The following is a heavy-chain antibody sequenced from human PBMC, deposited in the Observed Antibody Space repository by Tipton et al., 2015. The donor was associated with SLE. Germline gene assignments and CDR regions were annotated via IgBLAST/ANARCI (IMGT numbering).Heavy chain of an antibody. J-gene: IGHJ6*04. V-gene: IGHV4-34*01. CDR1: GGSFSGYY. CDR3: ARREVAGATDV. D-gene: IGHD6-19*01. CDR2: INHSGST. Sequence: LRLSCAVYGGSFSGYYWSWIRQPPGKGLEWIGEINHSGSTNYNPSLKSRVTISVDTSKNQFSLKLSSVTAADTAVYYCARREVAGATDVWGKGTTVTVSS.